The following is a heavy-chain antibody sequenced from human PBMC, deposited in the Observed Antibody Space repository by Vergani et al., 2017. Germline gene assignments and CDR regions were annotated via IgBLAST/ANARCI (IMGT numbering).Heavy chain of an antibody. Sequence: VQLLESGGDLVQPGGSLRLSCAASGFTFSSYAMHWVRQAPGKGLEWVAVISYDGSNKYYADSVKGRFTISRDNSKNTLYLQMNSLRAEDTAVYYCARDRGIVGAPNDAFDIWGQGTMVTVSS. D-gene: IGHD1-26*01. CDR1: GFTFSSYA. V-gene: IGHV3-30-3*01. CDR2: ISYDGSNK. CDR3: ARDRGIVGAPNDAFDI. J-gene: IGHJ3*02.